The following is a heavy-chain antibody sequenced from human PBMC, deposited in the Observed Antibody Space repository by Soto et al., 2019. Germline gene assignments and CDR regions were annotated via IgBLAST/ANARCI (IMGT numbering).Heavy chain of an antibody. D-gene: IGHD1-26*01. Sequence: EVQLVESGGGLVKPGGSLRLSCAASGFTFSSYSMNWVRQAPGKGLECVSSISSSSSYIYYADSVKGRFTISRDNAKNSLYLQMNSLRAEDTAVYYCAREGGSYRDYYGMDVWGQGTTVTVSS. V-gene: IGHV3-21*01. CDR2: ISSSSSYI. CDR1: GFTFSSYS. CDR3: AREGGSYRDYYGMDV. J-gene: IGHJ6*02.